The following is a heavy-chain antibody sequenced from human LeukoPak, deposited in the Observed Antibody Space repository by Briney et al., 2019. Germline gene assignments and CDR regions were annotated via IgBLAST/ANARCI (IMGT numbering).Heavy chain of an antibody. CDR1: GYTFTSYA. CDR3: AREGEEGSLWWRLTTSKSYGMDV. D-gene: IGHD2-21*02. Sequence: ASVKVSCKASGYTFTSYAMNWVRQAPGQGLEWMGWININTGNPTYAQGFTGRFVFSLDTSVSTAYLQISSLKAEDTAVYYCAREGEEGSLWWRLTTSKSYGMDVWGQGTTVTVSS. CDR2: ININTGNP. J-gene: IGHJ6*02. V-gene: IGHV7-4-1*02.